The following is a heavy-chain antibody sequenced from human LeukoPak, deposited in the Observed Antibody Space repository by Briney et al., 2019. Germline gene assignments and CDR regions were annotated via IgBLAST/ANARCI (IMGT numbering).Heavy chain of an antibody. CDR1: GFTFSRFW. J-gene: IGHJ4*02. CDR3: ARSEYSFDY. CDR2: VNIDGSST. Sequence: GGSLRLSCAASGFTFSRFWRHWVRQAQGKGPVWVSRVNIDGSSTSYADSVRGRFTISRDNAKNTLHLQMNSLRAEDTAVYYCARSEYSFDYWGQGTLVTVSS. V-gene: IGHV3-74*01.